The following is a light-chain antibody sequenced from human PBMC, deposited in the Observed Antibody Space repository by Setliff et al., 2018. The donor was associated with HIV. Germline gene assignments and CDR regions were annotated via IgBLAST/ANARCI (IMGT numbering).Light chain of an antibody. Sequence: QEVTISCSGSSSNIGSNTVNWYQQLPGTAPKLLIYSSNVRPSRVPDRFSGSKSGTSASLAISGLQAEDEADYYCAAWDDSLTGYVFGTGTKVTV. V-gene: IGLV1-44*01. J-gene: IGLJ1*01. CDR3: AAWDDSLTGYV. CDR1: SSNIGSNT. CDR2: SSN.